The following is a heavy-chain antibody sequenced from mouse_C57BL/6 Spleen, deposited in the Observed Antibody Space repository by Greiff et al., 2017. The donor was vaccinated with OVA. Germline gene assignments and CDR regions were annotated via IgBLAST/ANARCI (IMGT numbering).Heavy chain of an antibody. J-gene: IGHJ3*01. D-gene: IGHD4-1*02. CDR3: ARSTGTTAWFAY. V-gene: IGHV5-17*01. CDR1: GFTFSDYG. CDR2: ISSGSSTI. Sequence: EVKLMESGGGLVKPGGSLKLSCAASGFTFSDYGMHWVRQAPEKGLEWVAYISSGSSTIYSADTVKGRFTISRDNAKNTLFLQMTSLRSEDTAMYYWARSTGTTAWFAYWGQGTLVTVSA.